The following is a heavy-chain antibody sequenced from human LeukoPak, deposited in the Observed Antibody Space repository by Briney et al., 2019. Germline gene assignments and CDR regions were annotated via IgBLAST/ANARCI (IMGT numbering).Heavy chain of an antibody. D-gene: IGHD3-22*01. CDR3: AGARDYDSTDFDY. J-gene: IGHJ4*02. CDR1: GFTFSSYW. V-gene: IGHV3-7*01. CDR2: IKQDGSEK. Sequence: GGSLRLSCAASGFTFSSYWMSWVRQAPGKGLEWVANIKQDGSEKYYVDSVKGRFTISRDNAKNSLYLQMNSLRAEDTAVYYCAGARDYDSTDFDYWGQGTLVTVSS.